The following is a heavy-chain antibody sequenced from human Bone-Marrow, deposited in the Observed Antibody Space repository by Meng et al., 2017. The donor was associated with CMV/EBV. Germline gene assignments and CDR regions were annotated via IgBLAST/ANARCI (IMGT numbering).Heavy chain of an antibody. J-gene: IGHJ4*02. Sequence: GESLKISCAASGFTFSSYSMNWVRQAPGKGLEWVSYIGSSSSTIYYADSVKGRFTISSDNAKNSLYLQMNSLRAEDTAVYYCARGKRDYLFDYWGQGTLVTVSS. CDR1: GFTFSSYS. CDR3: ARGKRDYLFDY. V-gene: IGHV3-48*04. CDR2: IGSSSSTI. D-gene: IGHD2/OR15-2a*01.